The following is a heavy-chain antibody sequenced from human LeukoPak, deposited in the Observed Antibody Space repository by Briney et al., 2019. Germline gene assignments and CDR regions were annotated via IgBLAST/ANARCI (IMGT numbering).Heavy chain of an antibody. J-gene: IGHJ4*02. CDR3: SRLLQVVGATDSDFFDY. V-gene: IGHV4-59*08. CDR1: GGSISSYY. Sequence: PPETLSLTCTVSGGSISSYYWSWIRQPPGKGLEWIGYIYYSGSTNYNPSLKSRVTISVDTSKNQFSLKLSSVIAADTAVYYCSRLLQVVGATDSDFFDYWGQGTLVTVSS. D-gene: IGHD1-26*01. CDR2: IYYSGST.